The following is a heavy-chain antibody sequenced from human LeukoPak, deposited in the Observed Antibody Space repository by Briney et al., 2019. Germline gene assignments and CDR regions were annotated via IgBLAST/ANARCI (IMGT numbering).Heavy chain of an antibody. Sequence: GGSLRLSCAASGFTFSSYAMHWVRQAPGKGLEWVAVISYDGSNKYYADSVNGRFTISRDNSKNTLYLQMNSLRDEDTAVYYCASGTTAMVPKLVDYWGQGTLVTVSS. CDR1: GFTFSSYA. V-gene: IGHV3-30-3*01. D-gene: IGHD5-18*01. CDR2: ISYDGSNK. J-gene: IGHJ4*02. CDR3: ASGTTAMVPKLVDY.